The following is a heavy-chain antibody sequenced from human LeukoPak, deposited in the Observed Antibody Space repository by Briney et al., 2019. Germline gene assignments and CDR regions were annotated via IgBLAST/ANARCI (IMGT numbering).Heavy chain of an antibody. CDR2: INHNGST. CDR3: ARQKAYDLLTAAGYYFDF. D-gene: IGHD3-9*01. Sequence: SETLSLTCAVYGGSFSGYYWSWIRQPPGKGLEWIGEINHNGSTNYNPSLKSRVTISVDTSKNQFSLKLSSVTAADTAVYYCARQKAYDLLTAAGYYFDFWGQGTLVTVSS. V-gene: IGHV4-34*01. CDR1: GGSFSGYY. J-gene: IGHJ4*02.